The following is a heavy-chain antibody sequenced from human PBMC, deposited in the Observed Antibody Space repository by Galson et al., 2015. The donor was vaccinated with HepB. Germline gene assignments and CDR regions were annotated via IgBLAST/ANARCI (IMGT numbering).Heavy chain of an antibody. CDR3: ATGYHNFFDY. CDR2: FDPEVGET. J-gene: IGHJ4*02. Sequence: SVKVSCKVSGYTLTELSIHWVRQAPGKGLEWMGGFDPEVGETIYAQQFQGRVTMTEDTSTDAAYMGLSRLRSDDTAVYYCATGYHNFFDYWGQGTLVTVSS. V-gene: IGHV1-24*01. CDR1: GYTLTELS. D-gene: IGHD1-14*01.